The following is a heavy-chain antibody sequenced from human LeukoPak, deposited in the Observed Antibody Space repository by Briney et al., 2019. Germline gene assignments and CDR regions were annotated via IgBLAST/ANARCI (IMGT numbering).Heavy chain of an antibody. D-gene: IGHD3-22*01. J-gene: IGHJ4*02. Sequence: SETLSLTCAVYGGSFSGYYWSWIRQPPGKGLEWIGEINHSGSTNYNPSLKSRVTISVDTSKHQFSLTLSSVTAADTVVYYCARGDIYYDSSGYRNTEGGNYWGQGTLVTVSS. CDR3: ARGDIYYDSSGYRNTEGGNY. CDR1: GGSFSGYY. CDR2: INHSGST. V-gene: IGHV4-34*01.